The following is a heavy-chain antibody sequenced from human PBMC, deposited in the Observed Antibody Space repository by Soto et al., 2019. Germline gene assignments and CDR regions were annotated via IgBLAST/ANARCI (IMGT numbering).Heavy chain of an antibody. Sequence: QVHLVQSGAEVKKPGASAKVSCKASGYTFITYDIHWVRQAPGQGLEWMGWMNPSTGNTGYAQKFQGRVTVTRNTSISTAYMELSSLRSEDTAVYYCARRKERSGPHYFDYWGQGTLVTVSS. CDR3: ARRKERSGPHYFDY. CDR2: MNPSTGNT. D-gene: IGHD6-25*01. CDR1: GYTFITYD. V-gene: IGHV1-8*01. J-gene: IGHJ4*02.